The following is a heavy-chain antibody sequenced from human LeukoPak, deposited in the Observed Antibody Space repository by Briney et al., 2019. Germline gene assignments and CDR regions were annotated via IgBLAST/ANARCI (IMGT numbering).Heavy chain of an antibody. CDR1: GGSISSGVYY. V-gene: IGHV4-31*03. Sequence: SQTLSLTCTVSGGSISSGVYYWSWIRQHPGKGLEWIGYISYSGSTYYNPSLRSRLTMSVDTSNNQFSLRLSSVTAADTALYYCARVWDYYDSSGFDYWGRGTLVTVSS. J-gene: IGHJ4*02. CDR3: ARVWDYYDSSGFDY. D-gene: IGHD3-22*01. CDR2: ISYSGST.